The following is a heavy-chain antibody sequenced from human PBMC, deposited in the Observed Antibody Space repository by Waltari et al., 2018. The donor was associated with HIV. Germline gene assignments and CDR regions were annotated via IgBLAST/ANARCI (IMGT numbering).Heavy chain of an antibody. J-gene: IGHJ4*02. Sequence: QVQLVESGGGGVQRGGSLRLSCAGPGFPLGGYGRTWVRQAPGKGLEWVTFIRYDGSKKHYADSVKGRFTISRDNSDNTLYLEMNSLRTEDTAVYYCATNIVVAATGTFDYWGQGTRVIVTA. CDR2: IRYDGSKK. D-gene: IGHD2-15*01. V-gene: IGHV3-30*02. CDR1: GFPLGGYG. CDR3: ATNIVVAATGTFDY.